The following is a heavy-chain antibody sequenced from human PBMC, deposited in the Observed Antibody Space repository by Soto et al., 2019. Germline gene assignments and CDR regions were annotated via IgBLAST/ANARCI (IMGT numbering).Heavy chain of an antibody. CDR1: GGTFSSYA. CDR3: AREINDSSGYYYVYY. CDR2: IIPIFGTA. Sequence: SVKVSCKASGGTFSSYAISWVRQAPGQGLEWMGGIIPIFGTANYAQKFQGRVTITADRSTSTAYMELSSLRSEDTAVYYCAREINDSSGYYYVYYWGQGTLVTVSS. V-gene: IGHV1-69*06. J-gene: IGHJ4*02. D-gene: IGHD3-22*01.